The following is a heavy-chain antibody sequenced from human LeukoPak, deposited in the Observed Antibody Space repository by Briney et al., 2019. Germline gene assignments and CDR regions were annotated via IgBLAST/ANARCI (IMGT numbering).Heavy chain of an antibody. V-gene: IGHV3-23*01. J-gene: IGHJ1*01. D-gene: IGHD3-22*01. CDR1: GFTFSYYD. CDR2: ITPNADRT. Sequence: GGSLRLSCAASGFTFSYYDMSWVRQAPGKGLEWVSFITPNADRTSYADSVEGRFTISRDNPRNTLYMQMNSLRDEDTAVYYCAIMHGYYDGSGYWVQWGQGTLVTVSS. CDR3: AIMHGYYDGSGYWVQ.